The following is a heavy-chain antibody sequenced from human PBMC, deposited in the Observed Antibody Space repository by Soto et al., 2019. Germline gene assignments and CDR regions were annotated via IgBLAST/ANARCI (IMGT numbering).Heavy chain of an antibody. CDR3: ARGPGGPVVPGAY. V-gene: IGHV1-3*01. Sequence: QVQLVQSGAEVKKPGASVKVSCKASGYTFTSYAMHWVRQAPGQRLEWMGWINAGNGNTKYSQKFQGRVTITRDTPASTAYMQLSSLGSEATAVYYCARGPGGPVVPGAYWGQGTLVTVSS. CDR2: INAGNGNT. J-gene: IGHJ4*02. CDR1: GYTFTSYA. D-gene: IGHD6-6*01.